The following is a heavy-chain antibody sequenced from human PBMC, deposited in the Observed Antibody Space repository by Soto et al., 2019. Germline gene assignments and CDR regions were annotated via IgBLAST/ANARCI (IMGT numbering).Heavy chain of an antibody. CDR3: ARDLWGYCGTDCYPLDV. CDR2: IYQSGST. J-gene: IGHJ6*02. V-gene: IGHV4-4*02. CDR1: GGAISSSKW. D-gene: IGHD2-21*02. Sequence: SETLSLTCAVSGGAISSSKWWSWVRQPPGKGLEWIGEIYQSGSTNYNPSLESRVRMSVDKSRNQFSLKLTSVSAADTAVYYCARDLWGYCGTDCYPLDVWGQGTTVTVSS.